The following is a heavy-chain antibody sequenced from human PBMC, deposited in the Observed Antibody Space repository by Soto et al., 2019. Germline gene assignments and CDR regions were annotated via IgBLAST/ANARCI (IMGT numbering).Heavy chain of an antibody. V-gene: IGHV3-9*01. CDR1: GFTFDDYA. Sequence: GGSLRLSCAASGFTFDDYAMHWVRQAPGKGLEWVSGISWNSGSIGYADSVKGRFTISRDNAKNSLYLQMNSLRAEDTALYYCAKASEDYDSSGYSFDYWGQGTLVTVSS. D-gene: IGHD3-22*01. J-gene: IGHJ4*02. CDR3: AKASEDYDSSGYSFDY. CDR2: ISWNSGSI.